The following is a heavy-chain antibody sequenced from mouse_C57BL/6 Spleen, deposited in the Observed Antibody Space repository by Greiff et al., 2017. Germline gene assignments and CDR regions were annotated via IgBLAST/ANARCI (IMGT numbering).Heavy chain of an antibody. V-gene: IGHV1-66*01. D-gene: IGHD2-12*01. CDR2: IYPGSGNP. CDR3: AKDYSLDY. Sequence: QVQLQQPGPELVKPGASVKISCKASGYSFTCYYIPWVKQRPGQGLEWIGWIYPGSGNPKYNGKFKGKATLTADTSSSTAYMQLRRLTSEDSSVYYCAKDYSLDYWGQGTTLTVPS. J-gene: IGHJ2*01. CDR1: GYSFTCYY.